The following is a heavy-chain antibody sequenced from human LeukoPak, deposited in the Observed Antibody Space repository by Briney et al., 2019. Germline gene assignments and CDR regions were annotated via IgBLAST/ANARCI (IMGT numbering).Heavy chain of an antibody. CDR3: ARRGPPRTMLRGVKSGWFDP. Sequence: SQTLSLTCTVSGGSISSGNYYWSWIRQPPGKGLEWIAYINYSGSTNYNPSLKSRVTISIDTSKNQFSLKLSSVTAADTAVYYCARRGPPRTMLRGVKSGWFDPWGQGTLVTVSS. V-gene: IGHV4-61*01. D-gene: IGHD3-10*01. J-gene: IGHJ5*02. CDR2: INYSGST. CDR1: GGSISSGNYY.